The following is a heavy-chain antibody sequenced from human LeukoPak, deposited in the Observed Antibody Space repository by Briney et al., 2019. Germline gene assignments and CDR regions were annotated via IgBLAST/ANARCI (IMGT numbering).Heavy chain of an antibody. D-gene: IGHD6-6*01. Sequence: ASVKVSCKASGGTFSNYAISWVRQAPGQGLEWMGGIIPIFGTANYAQKFQGRVTITTDESTSTAYMELSSLRSEDTAVYYCARAYSSSQDAFDIWGQGTMVTVSS. V-gene: IGHV1-69*05. CDR3: ARAYSSSQDAFDI. CDR1: GGTFSNYA. J-gene: IGHJ3*02. CDR2: IIPIFGTA.